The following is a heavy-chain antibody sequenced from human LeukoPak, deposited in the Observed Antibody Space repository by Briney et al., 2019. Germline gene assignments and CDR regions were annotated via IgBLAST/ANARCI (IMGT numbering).Heavy chain of an antibody. J-gene: IGHJ4*02. CDR1: GGTFSSYA. V-gene: IGHV1-69*13. CDR3: ARPLLRAQPYFDY. Sequence: GGSVKVSCKASGGTFSSYAISWVRQAPGQGLEWMGGIIPIFGTANYAQKFQGRVTITADESTSTAYMELSSLRSEDTAVYYCARPLLRAQPYFDYWGQGTLVTVSS. D-gene: IGHD5/OR15-5a*01. CDR2: IIPIFGTA.